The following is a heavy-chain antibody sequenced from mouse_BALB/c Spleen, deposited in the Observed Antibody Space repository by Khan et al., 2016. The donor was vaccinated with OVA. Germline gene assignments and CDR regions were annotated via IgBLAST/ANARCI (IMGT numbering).Heavy chain of an antibody. CDR2: IYPGGGYT. J-gene: IGHJ1*01. CDR3: AKGGYDGADV. D-gene: IGHD2-2*01. Sequence: QVQLKESGAELVRPGTSVKMSCKAAGYTFTNFWIGWVKQRPGHGLEWIGDIYPGGGYTKYHEKFKGKATLTADTSSSTTYMQLSRLTSEDTAIYYCAKGGYDGADVWGAGTTVTVSS. V-gene: IGHV1-63*02. CDR1: GYTFTNFW.